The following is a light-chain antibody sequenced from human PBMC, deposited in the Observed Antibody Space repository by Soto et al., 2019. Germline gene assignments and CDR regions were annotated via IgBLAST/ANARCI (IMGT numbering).Light chain of an antibody. CDR1: NIGTKS. CDR3: QVWDTDSAHVV. V-gene: IGLV3-21*04. Sequence: SYELTQPPAVSVAPDKTATFTCGGNNIGTKSVQWYQQKAGQAPVLLIYYDRDRPSGIPERFSASNSGNTATLTISRVEVGDEADYYCQVWDTDSAHVVFGGGTKLTVL. J-gene: IGLJ2*01. CDR2: YDR.